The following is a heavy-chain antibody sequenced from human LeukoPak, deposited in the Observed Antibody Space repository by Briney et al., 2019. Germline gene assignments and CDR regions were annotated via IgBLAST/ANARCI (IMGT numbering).Heavy chain of an antibody. V-gene: IGHV3-7*01. CDR3: ARGVLRITMIVVVPHFDY. J-gene: IGHJ4*02. CDR1: GFPFSDYG. CDR2: IKQDGSEK. Sequence: GGSLRLSCAASGFPFSDYGMYWVRQAPGKGLEWVANIKQDGSEKYYVDSVKGRFTISRDNAKNSLYLQMNSLRAEDTAVYYCARGVLRITMIVVVPHFDYWGQGALVTVSS. D-gene: IGHD3-22*01.